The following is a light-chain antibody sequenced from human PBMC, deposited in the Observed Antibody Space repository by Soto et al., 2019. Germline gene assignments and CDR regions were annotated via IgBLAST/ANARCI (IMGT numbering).Light chain of an antibody. Sequence: QPVLTQPPSVSGTPGQRVTISCSGSSSNIENNYVDWYQQVPGTAPRLLIYTNSRRPSGVPDRFAGSKSGTSASLVISGLRSEEEAYYYCATWDDSLNGVFGGGTKVTVL. J-gene: IGLJ3*02. CDR3: ATWDDSLNGV. V-gene: IGLV1-47*02. CDR1: SSNIENNY. CDR2: TNS.